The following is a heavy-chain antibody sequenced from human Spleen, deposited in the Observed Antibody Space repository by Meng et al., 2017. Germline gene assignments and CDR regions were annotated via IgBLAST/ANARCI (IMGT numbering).Heavy chain of an antibody. CDR2: INTRGSYI. CDR3: ARGSQSFDY. Sequence: EVQLVESGGGLVKPGGSRRLSCAASGFTFSIYSLNWVRQAPGKGLEWVSSINTRGSYIYYADSVKGRFTISRDNTKNSLYLQMNSLRAEDTAVYYCARGSQSFDYWGQGTLVTVSS. V-gene: IGHV3-21*06. J-gene: IGHJ4*02. CDR1: GFTFSIYS.